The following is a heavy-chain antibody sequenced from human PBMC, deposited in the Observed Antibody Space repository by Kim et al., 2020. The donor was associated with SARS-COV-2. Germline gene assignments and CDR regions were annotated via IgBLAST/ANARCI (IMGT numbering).Heavy chain of an antibody. D-gene: IGHD1-1*01. J-gene: IGHJ4*02. CDR1: GFTFGGYG. CDR2: ISSDGNNE. CDR3: TKGLNWNDDPFGY. Sequence: GGSLRLSCVASGFTFGGYGMHWVRQAPGKGLEWVALISSDGNNEFYADSVKGRFTISRDNSKNTLYLQIKSLRLEDTAVYYCTKGLNWNDDPFGYWGQGTLVTVSS. V-gene: IGHV3-30*18.